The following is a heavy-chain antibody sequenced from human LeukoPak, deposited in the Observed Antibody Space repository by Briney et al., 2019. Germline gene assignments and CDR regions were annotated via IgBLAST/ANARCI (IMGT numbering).Heavy chain of an antibody. D-gene: IGHD3-10*01. CDR2: INLNSGGT. V-gene: IGHV1-2*02. Sequence: ASVKVSCKASGYTFTGYYMHWVRQAPGQGLEWMGWINLNSGGTNYAQKFQGRVTMTRDTSISTAYMELSRLRSDDTAVYYCARETKNALLWFGELLYPVYFDYWGQGTLVTVSS. CDR1: GYTFTGYY. J-gene: IGHJ4*02. CDR3: ARETKNALLWFGELLYPVYFDY.